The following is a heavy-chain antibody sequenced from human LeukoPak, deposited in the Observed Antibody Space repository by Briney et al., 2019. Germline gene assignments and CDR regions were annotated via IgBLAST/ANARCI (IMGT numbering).Heavy chain of an antibody. CDR1: GDTVSRNSAT. D-gene: IGHD5-18*01. Sequence: SQTLSLTCAITGDTVSRNSATWNWIRQSPSRGLEWLERTFYRPMWYNEYAPSVASRITVNPNTSKNQFSLYLSSMTPEDTAVYYCAGGNAMADFAYWGQGTLVTVSS. CDR3: AGGNAMADFAY. V-gene: IGHV6-1*01. J-gene: IGHJ4*02. CDR2: TFYRPMWYN.